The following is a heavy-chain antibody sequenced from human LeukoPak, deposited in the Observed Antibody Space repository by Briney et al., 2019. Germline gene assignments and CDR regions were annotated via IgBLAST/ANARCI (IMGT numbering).Heavy chain of an antibody. CDR3: ARLAFYGSGSYFSPYFDY. V-gene: IGHV4-59*01. CDR1: GGSISSYY. D-gene: IGHD3-10*01. CDR2: IYYSGST. Sequence: SETLSLTCTVSGGSISSYYWSWLRQPPGTGLEWIGNIYYSGSTNYNPSLKSRVTISVDTSKNQFSLKLSSVAAADTAVYYCARLAFYGSGSYFSPYFDYWGQGTLVTVSS. J-gene: IGHJ4*02.